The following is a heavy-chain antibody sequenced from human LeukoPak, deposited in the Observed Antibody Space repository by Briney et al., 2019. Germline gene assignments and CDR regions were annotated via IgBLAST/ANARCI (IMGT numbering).Heavy chain of an antibody. Sequence: PSETLSLTCTVSGGSISSYYWSWIRQPPGKGLEWIGYIYYSGSTNYNPSLKSRVTISVDTSKNQFSLKLSSVTAADTAVYYCARVSRRYSSGWYPVYYFDYWGQGTLVTVSS. CDR3: ARVSRRYSSGWYPVYYFDY. J-gene: IGHJ4*02. D-gene: IGHD6-19*01. CDR1: GGSISSYY. CDR2: IYYSGST. V-gene: IGHV4-59*01.